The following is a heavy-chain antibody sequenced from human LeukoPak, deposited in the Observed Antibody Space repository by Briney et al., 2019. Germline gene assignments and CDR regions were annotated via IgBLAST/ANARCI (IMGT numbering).Heavy chain of an antibody. CDR1: GFTFSSYA. V-gene: IGHV3-30*04. J-gene: IGHJ6*03. CDR3: ARDNSGGIYYYYYMDV. D-gene: IGHD2-15*01. Sequence: SLRLSCAASGFTFSSYAMHWVRQAPGKGLEWVAVISYDGSNKYYADSVKGRFTISRDNSKNTLYLQMNSLRAEDTAVYYCARDNSGGIYYYYYMDVWGKGTTVTVSS. CDR2: ISYDGSNK.